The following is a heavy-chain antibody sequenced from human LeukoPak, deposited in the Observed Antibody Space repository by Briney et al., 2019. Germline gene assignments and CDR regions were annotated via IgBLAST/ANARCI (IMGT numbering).Heavy chain of an antibody. J-gene: IGHJ4*02. CDR2: ISGSSSFT. Sequence: GGSLRLSCAASGFTFSDYYMSWIRQAPGKGLEWVSYISGSSSFTKYADSVKGRFTISRDNAKNSLYLQMSSLRAEDTAVYYCARLAIAAAGKPLDFWGQGTLVIVSS. D-gene: IGHD6-13*01. CDR3: ARLAIAAAGKPLDF. V-gene: IGHV3-11*03. CDR1: GFTFSDYY.